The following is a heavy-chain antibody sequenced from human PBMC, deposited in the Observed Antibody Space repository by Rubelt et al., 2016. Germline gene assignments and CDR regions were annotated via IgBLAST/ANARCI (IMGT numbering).Heavy chain of an antibody. Sequence: VQLVESGGGVVQPGRSLRLSCAASGFTFSSYAMSWVRQAPGKGLEWVSAISGSGGSTYYAASVKGRCTISRDNAKNTLYLQMNSLGAEDTAVYYCARDICSGGSGHRDGMDVWGQGTTVTVSS. J-gene: IGHJ6*02. V-gene: IGHV3-23*04. CDR2: ISGSGGST. CDR1: GFTFSSYA. CDR3: ARDICSGGSGHRDGMDV. D-gene: IGHD2-15*01.